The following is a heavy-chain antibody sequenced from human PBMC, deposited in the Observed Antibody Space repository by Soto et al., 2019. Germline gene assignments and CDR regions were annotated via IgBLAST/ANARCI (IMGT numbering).Heavy chain of an antibody. CDR2: ISYDGSNK. Sequence: GGSLRLSCAASGFTFSSYAMHWVRQAPGKGLEWVAVISYDGSNKYYADSVKGRFTISRDNSKNTLYLQMNSLRAEDTAVYYCARGRGDTAMVYYYYYYGMDVWGQGTTVTVSS. CDR3: ARGRGDTAMVYYYYYYGMDV. CDR1: GFTFSSYA. J-gene: IGHJ6*02. V-gene: IGHV3-30-3*01. D-gene: IGHD5-18*01.